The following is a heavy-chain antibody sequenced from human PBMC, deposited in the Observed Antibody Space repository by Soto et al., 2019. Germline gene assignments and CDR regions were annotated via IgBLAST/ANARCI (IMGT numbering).Heavy chain of an antibody. CDR1: GGTFSSYA. CDR2: IIPIFGTA. CDR3: ARGIAAAGTTISSYYGMDV. D-gene: IGHD6-13*01. J-gene: IGHJ6*02. Sequence: QVQLVQSGAEVKKPGSSVKVSCKASGGTFSSYAISWGRQAPGQGLEWMGGIIPIFGTANYAQQFQGRVTITADKSTSTAYMELSSLRSEDTAVYYCARGIAAAGTTISSYYGMDVWGQGTTVTVSS. V-gene: IGHV1-69*06.